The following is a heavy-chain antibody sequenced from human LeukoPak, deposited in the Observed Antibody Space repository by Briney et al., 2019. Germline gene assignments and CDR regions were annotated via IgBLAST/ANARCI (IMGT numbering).Heavy chain of an antibody. CDR1: GGSFSSHY. Sequence: SETLSLTCGVSGGSFSSHYWTWIRQPPGKELELIGIISYGGSTDYNPSLKSRVTISTDTSKNQFSLKLTSVTAADTAVYYCAGLGVMVLVYQFEYWGRGTPVTVSS. D-gene: IGHD2-8*01. J-gene: IGHJ4*02. CDR3: AGLGVMVLVYQFEY. V-gene: IGHV4-59*11. CDR2: ISYGGST.